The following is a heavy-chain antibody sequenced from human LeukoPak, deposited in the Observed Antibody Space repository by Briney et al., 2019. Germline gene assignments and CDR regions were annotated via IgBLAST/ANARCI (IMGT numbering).Heavy chain of an antibody. CDR3: ARAVAVASYYYYMDV. CDR1: GGSISSYY. J-gene: IGHJ6*03. V-gene: IGHV4-59*01. D-gene: IGHD6-19*01. CDR2: IYYSGST. Sequence: SETLSLTCTVSGGSISSYYWSWIRQPPGKGLEWIGYIYYSGSTNYNPSLKSRVTISVDTSKNQFSLKLSSVTAADTAVYYCARAVAVASYYYYMDVWGNGTTVTVSS.